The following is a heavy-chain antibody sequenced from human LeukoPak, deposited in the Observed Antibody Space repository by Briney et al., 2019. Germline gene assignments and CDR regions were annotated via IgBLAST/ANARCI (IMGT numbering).Heavy chain of an antibody. D-gene: IGHD3-10*01. CDR3: ARITMVRGVPRGYGLDV. J-gene: IGHJ6*02. Sequence: GGSLRLSCAASGFSFSSYSMHWVRLAPGKGLEWVSSISTNSAYIYYADSVKGRFTISRDNAKNSLSLQVNSLRAEDTAVYYCARITMVRGVPRGYGLDVWGQGTTVTVSS. CDR2: ISTNSAYI. V-gene: IGHV3-21*01. CDR1: GFSFSSYS.